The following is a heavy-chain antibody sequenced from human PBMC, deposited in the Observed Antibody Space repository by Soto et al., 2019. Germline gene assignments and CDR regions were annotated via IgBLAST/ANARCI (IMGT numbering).Heavy chain of an antibody. D-gene: IGHD4-17*01. J-gene: IGHJ4*02. CDR2: ISYDGSNK. CDR3: ARDPPATVTSGFDY. Sequence: GGSLRLSCAASGFTFSSYAMHWVRRAPGKGLEWVAVISYDGSNKYYADSVKGRFTISRDNSKNTLYLQMNSLRAEDTAVYYCARDPPATVTSGFDYWGQGTLVTVSS. V-gene: IGHV3-30-3*01. CDR1: GFTFSSYA.